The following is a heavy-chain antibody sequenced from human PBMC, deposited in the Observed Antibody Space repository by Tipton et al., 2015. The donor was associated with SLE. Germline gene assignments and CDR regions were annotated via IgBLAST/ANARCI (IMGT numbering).Heavy chain of an antibody. D-gene: IGHD3-10*01. J-gene: IGHJ4*02. CDR3: ASSSGAGRFDY. V-gene: IGHV4-59*08. CDR2: IYYSGST. CDR1: GGSISSYY. Sequence: TLSLTCTVSGGSISSYYWSWIRQPPGKGLEWIGYIYYSGSTNYNPSLKSRVTISVDTSKSHFSLKLSSVTAADTAVYHCASSSGAGRFDYWGQGTLVTVSS.